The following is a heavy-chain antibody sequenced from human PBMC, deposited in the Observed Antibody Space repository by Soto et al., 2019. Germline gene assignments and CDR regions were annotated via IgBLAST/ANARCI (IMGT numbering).Heavy chain of an antibody. CDR1: GGSISSYY. Sequence: SETLSLTCTVSGGSISSYYWSWIRQPPGKGLEWIGYIYYSGSTNYNPSLKSRVTISVDTSKNQFSLKLSSVTAADTAVYYCARDHGQDGMDVWGQGTTVTVSS. CDR2: IYYSGST. CDR3: ARDHGQDGMDV. V-gene: IGHV4-59*01. J-gene: IGHJ6*02.